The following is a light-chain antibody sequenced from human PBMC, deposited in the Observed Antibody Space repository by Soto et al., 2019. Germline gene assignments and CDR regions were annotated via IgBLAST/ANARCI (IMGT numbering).Light chain of an antibody. CDR3: QSYDCSLWV. J-gene: IGLJ3*02. Sequence: NFMLTQPHSVSESPGKTVTISCTRSSGSIASNYVQWYQQRPGSAPTTVIYEDNQRPSGVPDRFSGSIDSSSNSASLTISGLKTEDEADYYCQSYDCSLWVFGGGTKVTVL. V-gene: IGLV6-57*03. CDR1: SGSIASNY. CDR2: EDN.